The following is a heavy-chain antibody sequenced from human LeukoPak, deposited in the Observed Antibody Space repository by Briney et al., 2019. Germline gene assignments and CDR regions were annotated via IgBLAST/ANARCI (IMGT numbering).Heavy chain of an antibody. CDR1: GFTFSSYS. CDR2: ISSTSSTI. Sequence: GGSLRLSCAASGFTFSSYSMNWVRQAPGKGLECVSYISSTSSTIYYADSVKGRFTISRDNAKNSLYPQMNSLRFENTAMYYCAGGYFYDSSGLPYYYYMDVWGKGTTVTVSS. CDR3: AGGYFYDSSGLPYYYYMDV. D-gene: IGHD3-22*01. J-gene: IGHJ6*03. V-gene: IGHV3-48*01.